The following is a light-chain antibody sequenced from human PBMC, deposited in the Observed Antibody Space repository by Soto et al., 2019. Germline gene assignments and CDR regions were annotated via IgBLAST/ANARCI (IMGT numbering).Light chain of an antibody. Sequence: ELVLTQSPGTLSLSPGERATLSCRASQSVSSSYLAWYQQKPGQAPRLLIYDASSRATGIPDRFSGSGSGADFTLTITRLEPEDFAVYYCQQYGGSPRTFGQGTKVDIK. V-gene: IGKV3-20*01. CDR2: DAS. J-gene: IGKJ1*01. CDR1: QSVSSSY. CDR3: QQYGGSPRT.